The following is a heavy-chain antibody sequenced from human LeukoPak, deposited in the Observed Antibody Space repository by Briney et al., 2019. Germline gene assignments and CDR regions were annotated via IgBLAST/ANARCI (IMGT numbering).Heavy chain of an antibody. CDR1: GYRFATYW. CDR3: ARSKGYGANAGHRFDP. CDR2: IYPGDSDT. V-gene: IGHV5-51*01. Sequence: GESLKISCKGSGYRFATYWIAWVRQMPGKGLEWMGLIYPGDSDTKYSPSFQGQVTISADKSISTAYLQWSSLKASDTAIYYCARSKGYGANAGHRFDPWGQGTLVTVSS. D-gene: IGHD4-17*01. J-gene: IGHJ5*02.